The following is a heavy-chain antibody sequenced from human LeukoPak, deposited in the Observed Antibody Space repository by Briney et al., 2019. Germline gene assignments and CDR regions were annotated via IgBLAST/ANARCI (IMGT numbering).Heavy chain of an antibody. CDR2: ISAYNGDT. Sequence: GASVKVSCKASGYAFNAYYIHWVRQAPGQGLEWMGWISAYNGDTNYAQKLQGRVTMTTDTSTSTAYMELRSLRSDDTAVYYCAIRNYGDYGDYYYYYYMDVWGKGTTVTVSS. V-gene: IGHV1-18*04. D-gene: IGHD4-17*01. CDR3: AIRNYGDYGDYYYYYYMDV. J-gene: IGHJ6*03. CDR1: GYAFNAYY.